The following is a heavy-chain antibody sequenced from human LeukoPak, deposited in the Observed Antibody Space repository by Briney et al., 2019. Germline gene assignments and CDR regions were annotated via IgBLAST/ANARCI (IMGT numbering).Heavy chain of an antibody. D-gene: IGHD3-22*01. V-gene: IGHV3-11*01. CDR1: RFTFSDYY. CDR3: ARDRSGGDSSGYRAFDI. CDR2: ISSSGGTI. Sequence: PGGSLRLSCAASRFTFSDYYMSWIRQAPGKGLEWVSYISSSGGTIYYADSVKGRFTISRDNAENSLYLQMNSQRAEDTAVYYCARDRSGGDSSGYRAFDIWGQGTMVTVSS. J-gene: IGHJ3*02.